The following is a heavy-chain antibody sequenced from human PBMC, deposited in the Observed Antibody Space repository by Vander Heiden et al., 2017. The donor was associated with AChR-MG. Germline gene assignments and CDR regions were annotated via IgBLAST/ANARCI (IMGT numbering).Heavy chain of an antibody. V-gene: IGHV4-38-2*02. D-gene: IGHD4-17*01. CDR3: AREGPTTVTGDY. J-gene: IGHJ4*02. Sequence: QVQLQESGPGLVKPSETLSLTCAVTGYSISSGYYWCWIRQPPGKGLEWIGSIYHSGRTYYNPSLKSRFTISVDTSKNQFSLKLSSVTAADTAVYYCAREGPTTVTGDYWGQGTLVTVSS. CDR1: GYSISSGYY. CDR2: IYHSGRT.